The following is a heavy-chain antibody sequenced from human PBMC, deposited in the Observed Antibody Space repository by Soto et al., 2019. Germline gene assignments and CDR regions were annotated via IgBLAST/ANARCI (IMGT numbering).Heavy chain of an antibody. J-gene: IGHJ4*02. CDR2: FLASGGNT. CDR1: GYSFFSYY. V-gene: IGHV1-46*01. CDR3: ARGGATLFGVIDS. Sequence: ASVKVSCKASGYSFFSYYIHWVRQAPGQGLEWMGRFLASGGNTDYAQRFRGRISMTRDTYTTNTVSLELTSLTSDDTAVYYCARGGATLFGVIDSWGQGTRVTVS. D-gene: IGHD3-3*01.